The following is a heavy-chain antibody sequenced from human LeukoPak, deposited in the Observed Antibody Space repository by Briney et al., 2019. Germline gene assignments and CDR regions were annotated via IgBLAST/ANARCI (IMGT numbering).Heavy chain of an antibody. CDR2: IYYSGST. V-gene: IGHV4-39*01. CDR1: GRSISSSSYY. J-gene: IGHJ4*02. Sequence: SETLSLTCTVSGRSISSSSYYWGWIRQPPGKGLEWIGSIYYSGSTYYNPSLKSRVTISVDTSKNQFSLKLSSVTAADAAVYYYARRCDLYSSSWFDYWGQGTLVTVSS. D-gene: IGHD6-13*01. CDR3: ARRCDLYSSSWFDY.